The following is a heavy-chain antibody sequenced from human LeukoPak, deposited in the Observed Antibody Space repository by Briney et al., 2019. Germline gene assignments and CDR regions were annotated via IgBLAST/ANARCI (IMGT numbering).Heavy chain of an antibody. CDR3: ARRGDGYKPFDY. J-gene: IGHJ4*02. Sequence: ASVKVSCKASGYTFTNYDINWVRQATGQGLEWMGWMNPNSGGTNYAQKFQGRVTMTRDTSISTAYMELSRLGSDDTAVYYCARRGDGYKPFDYWGQGTLVTVSS. V-gene: IGHV1-2*02. CDR1: GYTFTNYD. CDR2: MNPNSGGT. D-gene: IGHD5-24*01.